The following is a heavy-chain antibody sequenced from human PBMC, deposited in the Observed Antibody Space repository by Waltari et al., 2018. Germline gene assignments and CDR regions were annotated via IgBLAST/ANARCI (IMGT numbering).Heavy chain of an antibody. CDR1: GGTFSSYA. V-gene: IGHV1-69*12. CDR2: IIPIFGTA. D-gene: IGHD3-22*01. J-gene: IGHJ3*02. Sequence: QVQLVQSGAEVKKPGSSVKVSCQASGGTFSSYAISWVRQAPGQGLEWRGGIIPIFGTANYAQKFQGRVTITADESTSTAYMELSSLRSEDTAVYYCARDLGYYDSSGYYHDAFDIWGQGTMVTVSS. CDR3: ARDLGYYDSSGYYHDAFDI.